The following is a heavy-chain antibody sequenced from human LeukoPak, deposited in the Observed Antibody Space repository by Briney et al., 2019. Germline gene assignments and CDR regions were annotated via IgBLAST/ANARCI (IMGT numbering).Heavy chain of an antibody. CDR1: GGSISSSSYY. V-gene: IGHV4-39*01. CDR3: ARGYYYGSGSPKYNWFDP. CDR2: IYYSGST. J-gene: IGHJ5*02. Sequence: SETLSLTYTVSGGSISSSSYYWGWIRQPPGKGLEWIGSIYYSGSTYYNPSLKSRVTISVDTSKNQFSLKLSSVTAADTAVYYCARGYYYGSGSPKYNWFDPWGQGTLVTVSS. D-gene: IGHD3-10*01.